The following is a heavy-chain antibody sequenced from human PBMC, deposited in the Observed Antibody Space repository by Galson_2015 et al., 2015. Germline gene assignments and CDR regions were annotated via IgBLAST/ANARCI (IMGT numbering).Heavy chain of an antibody. CDR2: ISSSSSTI. J-gene: IGHJ6*03. Sequence: SLRLSCAASGFTFNSYSMNWVRQAPGKGLEWVSYISSSSSTIYYADSVKGRFTISRDNAKNSLYLQMNSLRDEDTAVYYCARATRSGGIQGYYYMDVWGKGTTVTVSS. CDR1: GFTFNSYS. V-gene: IGHV3-48*02. D-gene: IGHD1-1*01. CDR3: ARATRSGGIQGYYYMDV.